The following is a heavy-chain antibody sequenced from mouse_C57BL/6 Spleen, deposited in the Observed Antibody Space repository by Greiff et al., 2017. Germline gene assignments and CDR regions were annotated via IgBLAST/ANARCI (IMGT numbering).Heavy chain of an antibody. D-gene: IGHD1-2*01. CDR2: ISSGGSYT. Sequence: EVQRVAPGGDLVKPGGSLKLSCAASGFTFSSYGMLWFRRPPARGLGWVATISSGGSYTYDPDSVKGRFTISRDNAKNTLYLQMSSLKSEDTAMYYCARQGGITTETDYFDYWGQGTTLTVSS. V-gene: IGHV5-6*01. CDR3: ARQGGITTETDYFDY. J-gene: IGHJ2*01. CDR1: GFTFSSYG.